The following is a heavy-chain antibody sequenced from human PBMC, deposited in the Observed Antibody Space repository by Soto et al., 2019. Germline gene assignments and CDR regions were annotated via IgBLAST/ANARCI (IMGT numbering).Heavy chain of an antibody. J-gene: IGHJ4*02. CDR3: AHSQLMTTVTYFDY. CDR1: GFSLSTSGVG. CDR2: IYWDDDK. Sequence: QITLKESGPTLVKSTQTLTLTCTFSGFSLSTSGVGVGWIRQPPGKALEWLALIYWDDDKRYSPSLKSRLTITQDTSKNQVVLTMTNMDPVDTDTYYCAHSQLMTTVTYFDYWGQGTLVTVSS. D-gene: IGHD4-4*01. V-gene: IGHV2-5*02.